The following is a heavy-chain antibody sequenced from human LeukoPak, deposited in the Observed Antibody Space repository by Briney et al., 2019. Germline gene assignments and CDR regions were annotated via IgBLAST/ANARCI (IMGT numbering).Heavy chain of an antibody. CDR2: IWYDGSNK. Sequence: GGSLRLSCAASGFTFSSYGMHWVRQAPGKGLEWVAVIWYDGSNKYYAGSVKGRFTISRDNSKNTLYLQMNSLRAEDTAVYYCARPNYYDSSGFYYYFYGMDVWGQGTTVTVSS. V-gene: IGHV3-33*01. CDR1: GFTFSSYG. D-gene: IGHD3-22*01. CDR3: ARPNYYDSSGFYYYFYGMDV. J-gene: IGHJ6*02.